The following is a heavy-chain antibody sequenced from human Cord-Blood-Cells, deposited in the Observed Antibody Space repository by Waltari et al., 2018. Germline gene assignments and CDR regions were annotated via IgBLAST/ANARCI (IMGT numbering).Heavy chain of an antibody. D-gene: IGHD3-10*01. CDR3: ATEVLEKVPGCRELLYWSDP. V-gene: IGHV1-69*01. CDR1: EGTSSSCA. CDR2: IIPLIGKA. Sequence: QVQLVQSGAEVKKPGSSVKVSCKDSEGTSSSCAISWVRQAPGQGLEWMGGIIPLIGKANQPKKFQGRGTITPDESTSTAYMELGSLRCEDKAVQYCATEVLEKVPGCRELLYWSDPWGQGTLVTVSS. J-gene: IGHJ5*02.